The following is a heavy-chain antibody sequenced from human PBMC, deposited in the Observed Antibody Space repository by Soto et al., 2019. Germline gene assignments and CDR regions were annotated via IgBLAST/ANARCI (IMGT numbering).Heavy chain of an antibody. CDR1: GASISGFY. CDR3: GREERKILGDWFPP. D-gene: IGHD3-3*01. J-gene: IGHJ5*02. V-gene: IGHV4-4*07. CDR2: IYATGTT. Sequence: TSETLSLTCTVSGASISGFYWSWIRKSAGKGLEWIGRIYATGTTDYKPPLKSRVKKSVDTSKKQFSLKLRAVTAGDTALFFCGREERKILGDWFPPWGQGIWVPVSS.